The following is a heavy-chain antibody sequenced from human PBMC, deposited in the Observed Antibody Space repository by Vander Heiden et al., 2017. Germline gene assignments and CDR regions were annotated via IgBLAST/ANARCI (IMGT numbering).Heavy chain of an antibody. CDR3: ARGEMNYFDSTGYRFDS. J-gene: IGHJ4*02. Sequence: QVQLQESGPGLAKPSQTLSLTCAVSGESISSADNYWSWIRQSPGTGLEWIGYISYVGSAFYNPSLKSRLTISQDSSKNQFSLRLTSVTAADTAVYYCARGEMNYFDSTGYRFDSWGQGALVTVSS. CDR2: ISYVGSA. V-gene: IGHV4-30-4*01. D-gene: IGHD3-22*01. CDR1: GESISSADNY.